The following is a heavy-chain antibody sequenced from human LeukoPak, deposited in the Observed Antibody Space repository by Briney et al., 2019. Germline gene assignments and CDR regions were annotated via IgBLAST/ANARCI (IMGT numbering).Heavy chain of an antibody. V-gene: IGHV3-21*01. Sequence: PGGSLRLSCAASGFTFSSYEMNWVRQAPGKGLEWVSSISSSSSYIYYADSVKGRFTISRDNAKNSLYLQMNSLRAEDTAVYYCAREGDRWKNDAFDIWGQGTMVTVSS. CDR1: GFTFSSYE. CDR2: ISSSSSYI. D-gene: IGHD2-21*01. J-gene: IGHJ3*02. CDR3: AREGDRWKNDAFDI.